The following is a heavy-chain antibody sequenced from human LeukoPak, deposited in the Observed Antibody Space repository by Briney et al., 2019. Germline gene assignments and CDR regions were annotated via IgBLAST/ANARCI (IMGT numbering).Heavy chain of an antibody. D-gene: IGHD2-2*01. CDR1: GFTFSSNW. J-gene: IGHJ4*02. V-gene: IGHV3-7*03. CDR2: IKQDGSER. Sequence: GGSLRLSCAVSGFTFSSNWMSWVRQAPGKGLESVAHIKQDGSERYYVDSVKGRYTISRDNAQNSLYLQMNSLRAEDTAVYYCAKYQLQVDFDYWGQGTLVTVSS. CDR3: AKYQLQVDFDY.